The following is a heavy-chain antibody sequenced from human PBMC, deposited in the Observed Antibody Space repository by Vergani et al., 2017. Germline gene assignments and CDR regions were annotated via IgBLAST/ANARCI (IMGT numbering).Heavy chain of an antibody. V-gene: IGHV5-51*03. D-gene: IGHD3-3*01. CDR2: IFPGDSQI. Sequence: DVHLEQSGVEVKKPGESLKISCKASGYTFNTYWIGWVRQMPGKGLEWMGLIFPGDSQIRSSLSFQGRVTISADKSISTAYLQWYSLQASDTAMYYCARLGDGYYYHGFDIWGQGTAVTVSS. CDR1: GYTFNTYW. J-gene: IGHJ3*02. CDR3: ARLGDGYYYHGFDI.